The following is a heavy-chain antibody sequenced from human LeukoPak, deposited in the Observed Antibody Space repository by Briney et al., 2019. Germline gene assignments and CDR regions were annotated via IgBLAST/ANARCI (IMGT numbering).Heavy chain of an antibody. CDR2: INPRGGST. Sequence: ASVKVSCKASGYTFTSYFMHWMRQAPGQGPEWMGIINPRGGSTENSHKFQGRLTMTSDTSTNTVYMELSSLRSEDTAVYYCARGPSITLVRGGQWYYYMDLWGKGTTDTISS. CDR1: GYTFTSYF. V-gene: IGHV1-46*01. J-gene: IGHJ6*03. D-gene: IGHD3-10*01. CDR3: ARGPSITLVRGGQWYYYMDL.